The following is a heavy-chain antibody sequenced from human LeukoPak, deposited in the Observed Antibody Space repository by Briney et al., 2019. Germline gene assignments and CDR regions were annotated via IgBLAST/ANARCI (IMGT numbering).Heavy chain of an antibody. J-gene: IGHJ4*02. V-gene: IGHV1-2*02. CDR2: INPNSGGT. CDR1: GYTFTGYY. Sequence: ASVKVSCKTSGYTFTGYYMHWVRQAPGQGLEWMGWINPNSGGTNYAQKFQGRVTMTRDTSISTAYMELSRLRSDDTAVYYCARVVVVPAAMDYWGQGTLVTVSS. D-gene: IGHD2-2*01. CDR3: ARVVVVPAAMDY.